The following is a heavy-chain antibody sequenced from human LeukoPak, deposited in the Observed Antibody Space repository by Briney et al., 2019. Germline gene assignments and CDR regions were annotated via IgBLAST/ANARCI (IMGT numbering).Heavy chain of an antibody. V-gene: IGHV3-64*01. D-gene: IGHD2-2*01. Sequence: GGSLRLSCAASGFTFSSYAMHWVRQAPGKGLEYVSAISSNGGSTYYANSVKGRFTISRDNSKNTLYLQMGSLRAEDMAVYYCARGGYCSSTSCYAIDYWGQGTLVTVSS. J-gene: IGHJ4*02. CDR1: GFTFSSYA. CDR3: ARGGYCSSTSCYAIDY. CDR2: ISSNGGST.